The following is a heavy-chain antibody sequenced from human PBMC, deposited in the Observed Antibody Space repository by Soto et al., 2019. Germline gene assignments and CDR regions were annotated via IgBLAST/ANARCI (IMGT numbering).Heavy chain of an antibody. Sequence: EVQLFESGGGLVQPGGSLRLSCAASGFTFSSYAMSWVRQAPGKGLEWVSAISGSGGSTYYADSVKGRFTISRNNSKNTLYLQMNSLRAEDTAVYYCAKGGSTSRWHYYYGMDVWGQGTTVTVSS. V-gene: IGHV3-23*01. CDR3: AKGGSTSRWHYYYGMDV. D-gene: IGHD2-2*01. J-gene: IGHJ6*02. CDR1: GFTFSSYA. CDR2: ISGSGGST.